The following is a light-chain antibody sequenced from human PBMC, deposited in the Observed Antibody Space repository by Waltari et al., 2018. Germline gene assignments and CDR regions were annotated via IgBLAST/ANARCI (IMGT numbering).Light chain of an antibody. CDR2: KAS. Sequence: DMQMTQSPSTLSASVGDRVTIPCRAIQSISLWLAWYQQKPGKAPKLLIYKASSLESGVPSRFSGSGSGTEFTLTISSLQPDDFATYYCQQYNSYRTFGQGTKVEIK. V-gene: IGKV1-5*03. J-gene: IGKJ1*01. CDR1: QSISLW. CDR3: QQYNSYRT.